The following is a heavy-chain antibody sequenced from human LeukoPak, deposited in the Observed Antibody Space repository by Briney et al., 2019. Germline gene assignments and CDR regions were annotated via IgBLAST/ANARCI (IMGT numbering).Heavy chain of an antibody. CDR2: INTNTGNP. Sequence: ASVKVSCKASEYTFTSYAMNWVRQAPGHGLEWMGWINTNTGNPTYARGFTGRFVFSLDTSVNTAYLEISSLKGEDSAVYYCARGGSSWYDYWGQGTLVTVSS. CDR3: ARGGSSWYDY. D-gene: IGHD6-13*01. J-gene: IGHJ4*02. CDR1: EYTFTSYA. V-gene: IGHV7-4-1*02.